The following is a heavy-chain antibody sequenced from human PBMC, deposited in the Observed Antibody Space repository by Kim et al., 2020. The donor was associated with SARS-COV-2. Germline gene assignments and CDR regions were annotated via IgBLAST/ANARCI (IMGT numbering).Heavy chain of an antibody. Sequence: SETLSLTCTVSGGSISSSSYYWGWIRQPPGKGLEWIGSIYYSGSTFYNPSLKSRVTISVDTSKNQFSLKLSSVTAADAAVYYCARHRVYCSGGSCYSGWFDPWGQGTLVTVSS. D-gene: IGHD2-15*01. V-gene: IGHV4-39*01. CDR2: IYYSGST. J-gene: IGHJ5*02. CDR1: GGSISSSSYY. CDR3: ARHRVYCSGGSCYSGWFDP.